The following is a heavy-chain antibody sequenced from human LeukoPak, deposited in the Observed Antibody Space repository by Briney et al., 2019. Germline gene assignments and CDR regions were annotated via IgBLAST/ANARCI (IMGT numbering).Heavy chain of an antibody. CDR3: ARPILYGDSSSWFDY. J-gene: IGHJ4*02. Sequence: ASVKVSCKASGYTFTSYGISWVRQAPGQGLEWMGWISAYNGNTNYAQKLQGRVTMTTDTSTSTAYMELRSLRSDDTAVYYCARPILYGDSSSWFDYWGQGTLVTVSS. CDR1: GYTFTSYG. V-gene: IGHV1-18*01. CDR2: ISAYNGNT. D-gene: IGHD6-13*01.